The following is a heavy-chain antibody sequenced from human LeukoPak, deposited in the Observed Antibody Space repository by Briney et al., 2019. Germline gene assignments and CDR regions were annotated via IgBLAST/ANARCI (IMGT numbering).Heavy chain of an antibody. V-gene: IGHV3-7*01. D-gene: IGHD3-16*01. CDR1: GFTFRNSW. J-gene: IGHJ4*02. CDR3: ARPRWGD. Sequence: GGSLRLSCAASGFTFRNSWMSWVRQAPGKGLEWVANMKPDGSERYYVDSVKGRFTISRDNAKKSLYLQMNNLRAEDTAVYYCARPRWGDWGQGTLVTVSS. CDR2: MKPDGSER.